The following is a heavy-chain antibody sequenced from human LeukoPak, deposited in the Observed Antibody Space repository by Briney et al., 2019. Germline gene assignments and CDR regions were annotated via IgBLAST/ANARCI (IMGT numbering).Heavy chain of an antibody. V-gene: IGHV4-34*01. CDR1: GGSFSGYY. CDR3: AKQTRLGGFDP. Sequence: TSETLSLTCAVYGGSFSGYYWSWIRQPPGKGLEWIGEINHSGSTNYNPSLKSRVTISVDTSKNQFSLKLSSVTAADTAVYYCAKQTRLGGFDPWGQGTLVTVSS. D-gene: IGHD3-10*01. CDR2: INHSGST. J-gene: IGHJ5*02.